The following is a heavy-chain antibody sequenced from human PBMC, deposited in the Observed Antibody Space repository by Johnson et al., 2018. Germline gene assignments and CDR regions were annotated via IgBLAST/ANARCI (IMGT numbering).Heavy chain of an antibody. V-gene: IGHV4-59*01. CDR3: ARRRLGISTFDI. J-gene: IGHJ3*02. Sequence: QVQLQESGPGLVKPSETLSLTCTVSVGSISNYYWSWIRQPPGKGLEWIGFIYHTGNTNYNPSLRSRVTITVDTSKTQFSLKLRSVSAADTAIYYCARRRLGISTFDIWGQGTMVTVSS. CDR2: IYHTGNT. D-gene: IGHD7-27*01. CDR1: VGSISNYY.